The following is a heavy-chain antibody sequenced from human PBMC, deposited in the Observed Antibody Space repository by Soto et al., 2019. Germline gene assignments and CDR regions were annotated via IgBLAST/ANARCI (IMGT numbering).Heavy chain of an antibody. V-gene: IGHV4-59*01. CDR1: GGSISSYY. CDR2: IYYSGST. Sequence: SETLSLTCTVSGGSISSYYWSWIRQPPGKGLEWIGYIYYSGSTKYTPSLKSRVTISVDTSKNQFSLKLSSVTAADTAVYFCAREGWTTVGYYFDYWGQGTLVTVSS. D-gene: IGHD4-17*01. J-gene: IGHJ4*02. CDR3: AREGWTTVGYYFDY.